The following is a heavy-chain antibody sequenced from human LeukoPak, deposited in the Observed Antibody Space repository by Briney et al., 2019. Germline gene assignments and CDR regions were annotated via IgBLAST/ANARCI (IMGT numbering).Heavy chain of an antibody. J-gene: IGHJ4*02. CDR1: GGSITSYY. Sequence: SETLSLTCTVSGGSITSYYWNWIRQPPGKGLEWIGYIHYSGSTDYNPSLKSRVTISVDTYKTQFSLNLRSVTAADTAVYYCARDKVPGDYWGQGTLVTVSS. V-gene: IGHV4-59*01. CDR2: IHYSGST. CDR3: ARDKVPGDY.